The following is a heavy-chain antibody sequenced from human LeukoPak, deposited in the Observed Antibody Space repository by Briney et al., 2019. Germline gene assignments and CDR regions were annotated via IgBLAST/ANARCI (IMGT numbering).Heavy chain of an antibody. CDR1: GGSISSGDYY. CDR3: VRDRELYY. V-gene: IGHV4-30-4*01. D-gene: IGHD1-26*01. Sequence: PSETLSLTCIVSGGSISSGDYYWSWIRQPPGKGLEWIGYIYYSGSTYYNPSLKSRVTISVDTSKNQFSLKLSSVTASDTAVYYCVRDRELYYWGQGILVTVSS. J-gene: IGHJ4*02. CDR2: IYYSGST.